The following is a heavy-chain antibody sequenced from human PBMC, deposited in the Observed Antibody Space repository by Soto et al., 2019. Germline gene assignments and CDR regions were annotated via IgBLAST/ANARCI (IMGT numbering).Heavy chain of an antibody. CDR3: ARLNSGYDLFSLRGGGADY. CDR2: IYYSGST. Sequence: QLQLQESGPGLVKPSETLSLTCTVSGGSISSSSYYWGWIRQPPGKGLEWIGSIYYSGSTYYNPSLKSRVTISVDTSKNQFSLKLSSVTAADTAVYYCARLNSGYDLFSLRGGGADYWGQGTLVTVSS. V-gene: IGHV4-39*01. J-gene: IGHJ4*02. D-gene: IGHD5-12*01. CDR1: GGSISSSSYY.